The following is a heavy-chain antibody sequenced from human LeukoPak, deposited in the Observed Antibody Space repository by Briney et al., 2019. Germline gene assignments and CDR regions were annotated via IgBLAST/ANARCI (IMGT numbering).Heavy chain of an antibody. Sequence: GGSLRLSCAASGFTFSSYSMNWVRQAPGKGLEWVSYVSSDSSIMYYADSVKGRLTISRDNAKNSLYLQMNSLRDEDTALYYCARDVAYAFDIWGQGTMVTVSS. V-gene: IGHV3-48*02. CDR3: ARDVAYAFDI. J-gene: IGHJ3*02. CDR2: VSSDSSIM. CDR1: GFTFSSYS.